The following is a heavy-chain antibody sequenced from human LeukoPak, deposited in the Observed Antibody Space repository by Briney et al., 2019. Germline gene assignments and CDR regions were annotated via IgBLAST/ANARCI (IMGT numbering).Heavy chain of an antibody. CDR1: GGSITSYY. J-gene: IGHJ5*02. D-gene: IGHD4-17*01. CDR3: VRSKRGTYGWFDP. Sequence: SETLSLTCTVSGGSITSYYWSWIRQPPGKGLEWIGYIYYSGTTNYNPSLTSRVTISVDTSKNQFSLKVNSVTAADTAVYYCVRSKRGTYGWFDPWGQESLDTVSS. V-gene: IGHV4-59*01. CDR2: IYYSGTT.